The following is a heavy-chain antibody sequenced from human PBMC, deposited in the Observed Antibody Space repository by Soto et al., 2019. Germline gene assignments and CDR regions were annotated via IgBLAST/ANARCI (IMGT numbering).Heavy chain of an antibody. CDR1: GFTFSSYA. V-gene: IGHV3-23*01. J-gene: IGHJ4*02. CDR2: ISGSGGST. CDR3: APLLWFGELYY. D-gene: IGHD3-10*01. Sequence: EVQLLESGGGLVQPGGSLRLSCAASGFTFSSYAMSWVRQAPGKGLEWVSAISGSGGSTYYADSVKGRFTISRDNSKNSLYLQMNSLRAEDTAVYYCAPLLWFGELYYWGQGPLVTVSS.